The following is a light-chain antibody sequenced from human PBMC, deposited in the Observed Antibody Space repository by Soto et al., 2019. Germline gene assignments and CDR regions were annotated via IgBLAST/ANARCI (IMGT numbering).Light chain of an antibody. V-gene: IGLV1-40*01. CDR1: SSNIGSGYD. J-gene: IGLJ3*02. CDR2: GNN. Sequence: QAVLTQPPSVSGAPGQRVTISCTGSSSNIGSGYDVHWYQQLPGTAPKLLIYGNNNRPSGVPDRFSGSKSGTSASLAITGLQAEDEADYYCQSYDSGNWVFGGGTKLTVL. CDR3: QSYDSGNWV.